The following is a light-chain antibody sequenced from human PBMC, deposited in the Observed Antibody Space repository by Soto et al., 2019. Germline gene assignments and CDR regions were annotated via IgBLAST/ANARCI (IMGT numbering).Light chain of an antibody. CDR2: AAS. CDR1: QGISSY. V-gene: IGKV1-8*01. CDR3: QQYDAWPFT. J-gene: IGKJ4*01. Sequence: AIRMTQSPSSFSASTGDRVTITCRASQGISSYSAWYQQKPGKAPKLLIYAASTLQSGVPSRFSGSGSGTDFTLTISCLQSEDFAIYYCQQYDAWPFTFGGGTKVDIK.